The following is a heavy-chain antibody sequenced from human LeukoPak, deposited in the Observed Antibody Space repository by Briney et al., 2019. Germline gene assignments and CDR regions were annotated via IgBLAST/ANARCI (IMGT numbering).Heavy chain of an antibody. CDR1: GFTFSNAW. CDR2: IKSKTDGGTT. J-gene: IGHJ4*02. D-gene: IGHD2-15*01. CDR3: TTSNQVATGYFDY. Sequence: AGGSLRLSCAASGFTFSNAWMSWVRQAPGKGLEWAGRIKSKTDGGTTDYAAPVKGRFTISRDDSKNTLYLQMNSLKTEDTAVYYCTTSNQVATGYFDYWGQGTLVTVSS. V-gene: IGHV3-15*01.